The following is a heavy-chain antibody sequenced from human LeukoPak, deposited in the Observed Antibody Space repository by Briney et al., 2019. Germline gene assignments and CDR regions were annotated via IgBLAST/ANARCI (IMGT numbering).Heavy chain of an antibody. CDR3: AREGGPYRPLDY. V-gene: IGHV4-4*02. CDR1: GGSITSTNY. J-gene: IGHJ4*02. Sequence: SETLSLTCGVSGGSITSTNYWTWVRQPSGKGLEWIGEVNLQGSTNYNPSLMGRVAISVDMSENHISLQLTSVTAADTAVYYRAREGGPYRPLDYSGQGTLVTVSS. CDR2: VNLQGST.